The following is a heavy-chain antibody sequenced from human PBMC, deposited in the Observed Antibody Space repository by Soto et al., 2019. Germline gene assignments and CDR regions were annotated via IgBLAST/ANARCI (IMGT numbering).Heavy chain of an antibody. V-gene: IGHV4-31*03. CDR2: IYYSGST. J-gene: IGHJ4*02. CDR1: GGSISSGGYY. D-gene: IGHD3-3*01. Sequence: QVQLQESGPGLVKPSQTLSLTCTVSGGSISSGGYYWSWIRQHPGKGLEWIGYIYYSGSTYYNPSLKSRVTISLDTSKNQFSLKLSSVTAADTAVYYCARDSSRFLEWDEKTGWYYFDYWGQGTLVTVSS. CDR3: ARDSSRFLEWDEKTGWYYFDY.